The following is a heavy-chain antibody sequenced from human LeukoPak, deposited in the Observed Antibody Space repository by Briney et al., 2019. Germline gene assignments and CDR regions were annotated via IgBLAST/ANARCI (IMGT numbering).Heavy chain of an antibody. D-gene: IGHD2-2*01. CDR1: GFTFSSYS. CDR3: AGGPVVPAAKYYYYYYGMDV. CDR2: ISSSSSTI. V-gene: IGHV3-48*01. J-gene: IGHJ6*02. Sequence: PGRSLRLSCAASGFTFSSYSMNWVRQAPGKGLEWVSYISSSSSTIYYADSVKGRFTISRDNAKNSLYLQMNSLRAEDTAVYYCAGGPVVPAAKYYYYYYGMDVWGQGTTVTVSS.